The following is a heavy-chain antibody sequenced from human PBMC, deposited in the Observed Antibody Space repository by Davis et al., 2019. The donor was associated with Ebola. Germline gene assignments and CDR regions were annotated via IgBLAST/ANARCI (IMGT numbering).Heavy chain of an antibody. CDR1: GFTFSSYT. Sequence: PGGSLRLSCSASGFTFSSYTMHWVRQASGKGLEYVSTISSSGGSTSYADSVKGRFTISRDNSKNTLYLQMSSLRADDTAFYYCVGDYSSLYWGQGTLVTVSS. CDR3: VGDYSSLY. V-gene: IGHV3-64D*06. J-gene: IGHJ4*02. CDR2: ISSSGGST. D-gene: IGHD6-13*01.